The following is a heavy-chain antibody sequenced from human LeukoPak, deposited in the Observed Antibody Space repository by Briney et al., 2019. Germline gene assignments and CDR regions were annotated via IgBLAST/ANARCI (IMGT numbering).Heavy chain of an antibody. CDR1: GFTFSSYA. CDR3: ARDGPRILTGYYPTSYYYMDV. CDR2: ISYDGSNK. D-gene: IGHD3-9*01. V-gene: IGHV3-30*04. J-gene: IGHJ6*03. Sequence: GGSLRLSCAASGFTFSSYAMHWVRQAPGKVLEWVAVISYDGSNKYYADSVKGRFTISRDNSKNTLYLQMNSLRAEDTAVYYCARDGPRILTGYYPTSYYYMDVWGKGTTVTVSS.